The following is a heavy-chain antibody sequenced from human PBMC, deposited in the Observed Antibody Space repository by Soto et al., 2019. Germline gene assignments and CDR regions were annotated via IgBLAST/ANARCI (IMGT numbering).Heavy chain of an antibody. V-gene: IGHV4-59*01. CDR1: GGSFTGYY. CDR2: IFYSGST. J-gene: IGHJ6*02. Sequence: PSETLSLTCSVSGGSFTGYYWSWIRQSPGRGLEWIGYIFYSGSTNYYSGSTNYNPSLRGRVSISIDASKSHFSLRLSSVTAADTAVYYCARDRIVLQPTPGFYYGMDFWGQGTTVTVSS. D-gene: IGHD1-1*01. CDR3: ARDRIVLQPTPGFYYGMDF.